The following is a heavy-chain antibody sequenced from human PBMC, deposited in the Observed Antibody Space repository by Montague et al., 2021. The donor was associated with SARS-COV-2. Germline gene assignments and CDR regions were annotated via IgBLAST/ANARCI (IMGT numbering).Heavy chain of an antibody. CDR3: ARVHPLWFGELLLDYYYYYGMDV. D-gene: IGHD3-10*01. CDR1: GGSISSSNW. CDR2: IYHSGST. Sequence: SETLSLTCAVSGGSISSSNWWSWVRQPPGKGLEWIGEIYHSGSTNYNPSLKSRGTISVDKSKNQFSLKLSSVTAADTAVYYCARVHPLWFGELLLDYYYYYGMDVWGQGTTVTVSS. V-gene: IGHV4-4*02. J-gene: IGHJ6*02.